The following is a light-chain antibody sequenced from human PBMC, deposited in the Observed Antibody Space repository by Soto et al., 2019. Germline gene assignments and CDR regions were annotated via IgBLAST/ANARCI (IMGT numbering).Light chain of an antibody. CDR2: GAS. V-gene: IGKV1-6*01. CDR1: QAIRGD. CDR3: LQDNDYPWT. Sequence: AIQKTQSPSSLSASIGDTVTITCRASQAIRGDLGWYQQKPGKAPKLLIYGASTLESGVPSRFGGSGSGTDFSLTISGLQSEDFATYYCLQDNDYPWTFGQGTKVEI. J-gene: IGKJ1*01.